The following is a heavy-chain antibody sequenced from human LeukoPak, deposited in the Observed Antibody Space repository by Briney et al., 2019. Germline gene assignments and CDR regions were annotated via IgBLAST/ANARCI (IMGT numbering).Heavy chain of an antibody. CDR1: GYDFSTYG. Sequence: GASVKVPCRTSGYDFSTYGITRVRQAPGQGLEYMGWIRPSNGNRNYAQKFQDRVTLTTDSSTSSVYMELRSLRSDDTAFYYCARAFSASKSCDYWGQGTLVTVSS. CDR3: ARAFSASKSCDY. CDR2: IRPSNGNR. V-gene: IGHV1-18*01. D-gene: IGHD6-19*01. J-gene: IGHJ4*02.